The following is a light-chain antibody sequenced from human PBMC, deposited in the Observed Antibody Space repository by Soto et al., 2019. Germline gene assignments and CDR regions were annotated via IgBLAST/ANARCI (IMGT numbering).Light chain of an antibody. CDR2: DVS. V-gene: IGLV2-14*01. CDR3: SSYTSSSTRV. CDR1: SSDVGGYNY. J-gene: IGLJ2*01. Sequence: QSALTQPASVSGSPGQSITISCTVTSSDVGGYNYVSWYQQHPGKAPKLMIYDVSNRPSGVSNRFSGSKSGNTASLTISVLQAEDEADYYCSSYTSSSTRVFGGGTKVTVL.